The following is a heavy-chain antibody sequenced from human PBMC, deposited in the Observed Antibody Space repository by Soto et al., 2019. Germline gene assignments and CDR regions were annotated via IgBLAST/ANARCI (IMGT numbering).Heavy chain of an antibody. J-gene: IGHJ4*02. CDR1: GDSISSGGYS. D-gene: IGHD3-22*01. Sequence: QVQLQKSGSGLVKPSQTLSLTCTVSGDSISSGGYSWSWIRQPPQKGLEWIGYIYHTGSTSYSPSLKSPVTISVDKSKNQFSLVLNSVTAADTAIYYCARAHYGPSGYYFDSWGQGTLFTVSS. CDR3: ARAHYGPSGYYFDS. V-gene: IGHV4-30-2*01. CDR2: IYHTGST.